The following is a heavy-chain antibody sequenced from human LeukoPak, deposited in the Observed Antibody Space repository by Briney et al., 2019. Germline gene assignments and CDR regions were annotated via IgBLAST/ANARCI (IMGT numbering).Heavy chain of an antibody. Sequence: QPGGSLRLSCAASGFTFSSYWVHWVRKAPGKGLVWVSRINTDGSSTSYADSVKGRFTISRDNAKNTLYLQMNSLRAEDTAVYYCARGAYDFDYWGQGTLVTVSS. J-gene: IGHJ4*02. CDR2: INTDGSST. D-gene: IGHD4-17*01. V-gene: IGHV3-74*01. CDR1: GFTFSSYW. CDR3: ARGAYDFDY.